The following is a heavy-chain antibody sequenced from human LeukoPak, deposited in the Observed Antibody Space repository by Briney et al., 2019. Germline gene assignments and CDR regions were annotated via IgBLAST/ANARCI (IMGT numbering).Heavy chain of an antibody. J-gene: IGHJ4*02. CDR1: GGTFSSYA. CDR2: IIPIFGIA. Sequence: SVKVSCKASGGTFSSYAISWVRQAPGQGLEWMGRIIPIFGIANYAQKFQGRVTITEDKSTSTAYMELSSLRSEDTAVYYCARDPVGIAAAGTNYWGQGTLVTVSS. V-gene: IGHV1-69*04. CDR3: ARDPVGIAAAGTNY. D-gene: IGHD6-13*01.